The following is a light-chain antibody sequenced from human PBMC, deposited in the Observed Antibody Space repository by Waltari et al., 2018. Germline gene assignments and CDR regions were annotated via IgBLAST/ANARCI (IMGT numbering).Light chain of an antibody. CDR3: EAWDDSLSVLV. J-gene: IGLJ3*02. Sequence: QSVLTQPPSASGTPGQRVTISCSGSSSNIGSSYVYWYQQVPGTAPKLPVERNNQRPSGVPDRVSGAKSGASASLAISGLRSEDEADYYCEAWDDSLSVLVFGGGTKVTVL. CDR2: RNN. CDR1: SSNIGSSY. V-gene: IGLV1-47*01.